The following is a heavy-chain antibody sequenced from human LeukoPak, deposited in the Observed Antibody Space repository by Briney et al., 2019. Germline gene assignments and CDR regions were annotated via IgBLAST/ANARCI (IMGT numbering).Heavy chain of an antibody. CDR1: GFTFSAYA. V-gene: IGHV3-30*04. CDR2: ISYDGSDQ. Sequence: PGGSLRLSCTTSGFTFSAYAIHWVRQTPGKGLEWVAVISYDGSDQYYTDFVKGRIILSRDNSNHTVYLQMNSLRPEDTAVYYCARSQYGGYYDMFDYWGQGSLVTVSS. CDR3: ARSQYGGYYDMFDY. J-gene: IGHJ4*02. D-gene: IGHD4-17*01.